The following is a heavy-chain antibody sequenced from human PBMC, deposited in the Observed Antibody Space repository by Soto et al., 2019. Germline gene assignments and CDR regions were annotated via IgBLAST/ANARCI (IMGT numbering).Heavy chain of an antibody. CDR2: ISYDGSNT. Sequence: QVQLVESGGGVVHPGRSLKLSCAASGFTFRTYAMHWVRQAPGKALEWVAVISYDGSNTYYADSVKGRFTISRDSSKNTLYLQMNSLRTEDSAVYYCARDSETNGYSYDYFDYWGQGTLVTVSS. J-gene: IGHJ4*02. V-gene: IGHV3-30*04. D-gene: IGHD5-18*01. CDR1: GFTFRTYA. CDR3: ARDSETNGYSYDYFDY.